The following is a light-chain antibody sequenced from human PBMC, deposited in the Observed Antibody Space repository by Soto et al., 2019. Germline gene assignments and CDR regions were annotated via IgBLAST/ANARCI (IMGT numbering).Light chain of an antibody. Sequence: LTQAPGTLSLSPGERATLSCSASQSVSNNYLAWYQQKPGQAPRLLIYGASNRATGIPARFSGSGSGTDFTLTISSLEPEDFAVYYCQQRSNWPPITFGQGTRLEIK. V-gene: IGKV3-11*01. CDR1: QSVSNNY. J-gene: IGKJ5*01. CDR3: QQRSNWPPIT. CDR2: GAS.